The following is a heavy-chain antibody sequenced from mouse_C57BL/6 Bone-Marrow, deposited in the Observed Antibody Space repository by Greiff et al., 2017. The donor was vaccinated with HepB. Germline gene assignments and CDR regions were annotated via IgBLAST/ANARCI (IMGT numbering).Heavy chain of an antibody. J-gene: IGHJ3*01. CDR3: ARHGGDDGYSFAY. V-gene: IGHV2-6-1*01. CDR2: IWSDGST. D-gene: IGHD2-3*01. Sequence: QVQLQQSGPGLVAPSQSLSITCTVSGFSLTSYGVHWVRQPPGKGLEWLVVIWSDGSTTYNSALKSRLSISKDNSKSQVFLKMNSLQTDDTAMYYCARHGGDDGYSFAYWGQGTLVTVSA. CDR1: GFSLTSYG.